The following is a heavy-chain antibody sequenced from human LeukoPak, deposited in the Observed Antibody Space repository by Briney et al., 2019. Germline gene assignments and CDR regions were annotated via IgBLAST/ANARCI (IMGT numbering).Heavy chain of an antibody. V-gene: IGHV3-21*01. Sequence: GGSLRLSCAVSGFTFSSYSMNWVRQAPGQGLEWVSSISSSGTYIYYADSVKGRFTISRDNANNSLFLQMNSLRVEDTAVYFCARDVELTYWGQGTLVTVSS. D-gene: IGHD1-7*01. CDR1: GFTFSSYS. J-gene: IGHJ4*02. CDR2: ISSSGTYI. CDR3: ARDVELTY.